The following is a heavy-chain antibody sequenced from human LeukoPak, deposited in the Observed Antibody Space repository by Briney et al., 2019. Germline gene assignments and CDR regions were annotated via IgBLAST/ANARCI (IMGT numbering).Heavy chain of an antibody. V-gene: IGHV3-21*04. CDR1: GFTFSSYS. CDR2: ISSSSSYI. J-gene: IGHJ4*02. CDR3: ARVLTRGSSGDYDY. D-gene: IGHD6-6*01. Sequence: GGSLRLSCAASGFTFSSYSMNWVRQAPGKGLEWVSSISSSSSYIHYADSVKGRFTISRDNAKNSLYLQMNSLRAEDTAVYYCARVLTRGSSGDYDYWGQGTLVTVSS.